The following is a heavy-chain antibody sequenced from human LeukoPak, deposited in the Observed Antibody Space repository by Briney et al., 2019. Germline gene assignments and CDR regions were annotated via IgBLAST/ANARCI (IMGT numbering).Heavy chain of an antibody. CDR3: ASVRRFYYDSSGTVEYFDY. V-gene: IGHV4-38-2*01. CDR1: GYSISSGYY. Sequence: SETLSLTXAVSGYSISSGYYWGWIRQPPGKGLEWIGSIYHSGSTYYNPSLKSRFTISVDTSKNQFSLKLSSVTAADTAVYYCASVRRFYYDSSGTVEYFDYWGQGTLVTVSS. J-gene: IGHJ4*02. D-gene: IGHD3-22*01. CDR2: IYHSGST.